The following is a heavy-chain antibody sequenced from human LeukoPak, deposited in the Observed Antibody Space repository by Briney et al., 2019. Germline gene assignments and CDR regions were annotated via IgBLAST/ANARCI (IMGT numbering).Heavy chain of an antibody. J-gene: IGHJ4*02. V-gene: IGHV3-48*01. Sequence: GGSLRLSCAASGFPFSSYSMNWVRQAPGEGLEWVSYISSSRTTSYADSVKGRFTISRDNAKNSLHLQMNSLRAEDTALYYCARATHYYESSGYDYWGQGTLVTVSS. CDR1: GFPFSSYS. D-gene: IGHD3-22*01. CDR2: ISSSRTT. CDR3: ARATHYYESSGYDY.